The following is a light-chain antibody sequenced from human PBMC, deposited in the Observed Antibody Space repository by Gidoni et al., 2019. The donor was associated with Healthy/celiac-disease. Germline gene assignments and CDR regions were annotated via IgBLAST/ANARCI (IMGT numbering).Light chain of an antibody. CDR1: SSDVGGYNY. V-gene: IGLV2-14*01. CDR3: SSYTSSSSLWV. Sequence: QSALTQPASVSGSPGQSITISCTGTSSDVGGYNYVSWYQQHPGKASKLMIYEVSNRPSGVSNRVSGAKAGNTASLTISGLQAEDEADYYCSSYTSSSSLWVFGGGTKLTVL. J-gene: IGLJ3*02. CDR2: EVS.